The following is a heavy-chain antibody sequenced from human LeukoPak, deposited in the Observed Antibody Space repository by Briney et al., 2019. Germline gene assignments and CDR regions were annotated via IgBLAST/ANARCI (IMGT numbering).Heavy chain of an antibody. D-gene: IGHD7-27*01. CDR1: GFTFSGYW. CDR3: ASWGD. Sequence: GGSLRLSCVVSGFTFSGYWMSWVRQAPGKGLEWVANINQDGDEKYYVDSVKGRFTISRDNAKNSLYLQMNSLRAEDTAVYYCASWGDWGQGTLVTVSS. V-gene: IGHV3-7*03. J-gene: IGHJ4*02. CDR2: INQDGDEK.